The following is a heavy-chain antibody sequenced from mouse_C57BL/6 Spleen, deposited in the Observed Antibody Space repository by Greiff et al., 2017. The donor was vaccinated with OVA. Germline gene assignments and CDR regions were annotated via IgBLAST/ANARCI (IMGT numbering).Heavy chain of an antibody. D-gene: IGHD1-1*01. CDR2: ISDGGSYT. Sequence: EVKLMESGGGLVKPGGSLKLSCAASGFTFSSYAMSWVRPTPEKRLEWVATISDGGSYTYYPDNVKGRFTISRDNAKNNLYLQMSHLKSEDTAMYYCARLGSSMYYFDDWGQGTTLTVSS. CDR3: ARLGSSMYYFDD. V-gene: IGHV5-4*03. J-gene: IGHJ2*01. CDR1: GFTFSSYA.